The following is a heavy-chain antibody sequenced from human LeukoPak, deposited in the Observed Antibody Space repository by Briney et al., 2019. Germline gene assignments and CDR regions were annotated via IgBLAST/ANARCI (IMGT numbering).Heavy chain of an antibody. CDR1: GGSISSIRYY. D-gene: IGHD1-14*01. CDR2: IYYSGST. J-gene: IGHJ4*02. V-gene: IGHV4-39*01. Sequence: PSETLSPTCTVSGGSISSIRYYWGWIRQPPGKGLEWIGSIYYSGSTYYNPSLKSRVTISVDTSKNQFSLKLNSVTAADTAVYYSASHPEFLRDFDYWGQGTLVTVSS. CDR3: ASHPEFLRDFDY.